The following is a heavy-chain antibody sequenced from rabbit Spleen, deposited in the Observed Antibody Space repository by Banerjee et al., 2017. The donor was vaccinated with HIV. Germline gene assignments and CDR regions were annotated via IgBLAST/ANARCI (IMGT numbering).Heavy chain of an antibody. CDR1: GIDFSSSYW. J-gene: IGHJ4*01. CDR3: ARNYYTYGYAGVAYALNL. V-gene: IGHV1S45*01. CDR2: IAGSSSGST. Sequence: QEQLVEYGGDLVKPGASLTLTCTASGIDFSSSYWICWVRQAPGKGLEWISCIAGSSSGSTYYASWAKGRFTISKTSSTTVTLQMTSLTAADTATYFCARNYYTYGYAGVAYALNLWGQGTLVTVS. D-gene: IGHD6-1*01.